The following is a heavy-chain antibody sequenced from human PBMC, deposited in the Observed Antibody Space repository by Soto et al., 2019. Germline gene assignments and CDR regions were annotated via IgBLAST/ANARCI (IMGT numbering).Heavy chain of an antibody. J-gene: IGHJ3*02. CDR1: GGFVSSGSYY. D-gene: IGHD1-1*01. CDR2: MSHSGGT. CDR3: ARVERGTATTVVDAFDS. V-gene: IGHV4-34*01. Sequence: QVQLQQWGAGLLKPSETLSLTCAVYGGFVSSGSYYWSWIRQPPGKGLEWIGEMSHSGGTHFNPYLKSRVTISVDTYKNQFSLKMSSVDAADTALYYCARVERGTATTVVDAFDSWGQGTMVTGSS.